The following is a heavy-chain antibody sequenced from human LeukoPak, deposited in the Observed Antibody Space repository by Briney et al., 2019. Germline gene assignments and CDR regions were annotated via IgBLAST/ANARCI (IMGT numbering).Heavy chain of an antibody. CDR2: INTNTGNP. CDR1: GYTFTTYA. Sequence: ASVKVSCKASGYTFTTYAMNWVRQAPGQGLEWMGWINTNTGNPTYAQGFTGRFVFSLDTSVSTAYLQISSLKAEDTAVYYCAKGHSSSWSFFDYWGQGTLVTVSS. V-gene: IGHV7-4-1*02. D-gene: IGHD6-13*01. J-gene: IGHJ4*02. CDR3: AKGHSSSWSFFDY.